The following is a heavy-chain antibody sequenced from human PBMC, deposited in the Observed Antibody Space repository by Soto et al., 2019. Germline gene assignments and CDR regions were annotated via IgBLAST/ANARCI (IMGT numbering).Heavy chain of an antibody. CDR1: WFTFLSSG. J-gene: IGHJ5*02. CDR2: ISYDGSNK. CDR3: AKDPSEPIVGATP. Sequence: PGLSLLLCCAASWFTFLSSGMHWVRQSPGKGLECVGVISYDGSNKYYADSVKGRFTISRDNSKNTLYLQMNSLRAEDTAVYYCAKDPSEPIVGATPWGQGTLVTVSS. D-gene: IGHD1-26*01. V-gene: IGHV3-30*18.